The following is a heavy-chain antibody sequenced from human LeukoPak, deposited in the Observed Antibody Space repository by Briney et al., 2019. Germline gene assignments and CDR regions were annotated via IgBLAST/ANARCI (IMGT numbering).Heavy chain of an antibody. CDR1: GASISSYY. J-gene: IGHJ4*02. V-gene: IGHV4-59*01. CDR3: ARENPSGYYNRPIDY. Sequence: KPSETLFLTCTVSGASISSYYWSWIRQPPGKGLEWIGDIYYSGSIKYNPSLKSRVTMSVDTSKNQFSLKLSSVTAADTAIYYCARENPSGYYNRPIDYWGQGTLVTVSS. CDR2: IYYSGSI. D-gene: IGHD3-22*01.